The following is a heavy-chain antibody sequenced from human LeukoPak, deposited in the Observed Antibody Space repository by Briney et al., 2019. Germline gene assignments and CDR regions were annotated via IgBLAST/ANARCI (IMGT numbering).Heavy chain of an antibody. CDR3: VKDPYSSGWYGGNAFDL. Sequence: GGSLRLSCAASGFTFNSYAMSWVRQAPGLRLEWVSAISNTGSNTYYADPVKGRFTISRDNSKKTLHLQMNSLRAEDTAVYHCVKDPYSSGWYGGNAFDLWGQGTMVTVSS. CDR2: ISNTGSNT. V-gene: IGHV3-23*01. CDR1: GFTFNSYA. D-gene: IGHD6-19*01. J-gene: IGHJ3*01.